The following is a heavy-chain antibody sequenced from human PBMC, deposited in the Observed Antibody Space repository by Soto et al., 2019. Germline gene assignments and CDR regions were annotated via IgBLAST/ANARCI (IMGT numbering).Heavy chain of an antibody. D-gene: IGHD3-22*01. J-gene: IGHJ6*02. V-gene: IGHV3-9*01. Sequence: GGSLGLSCAASGFIFNNYAMHWVRQAPGKGLEWVSGITWNSGNIGYADSVKGRFTISRDNAENSLYLQMNSLRPEDTALYYCAKDTGDSSGYYYYYYYGMDVWGQGTTVTVSS. CDR3: AKDTGDSSGYYYYYYYGMDV. CDR1: GFIFNNYA. CDR2: ITWNSGNI.